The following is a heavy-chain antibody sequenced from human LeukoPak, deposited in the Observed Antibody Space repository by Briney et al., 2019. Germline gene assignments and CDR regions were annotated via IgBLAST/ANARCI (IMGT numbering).Heavy chain of an antibody. J-gene: IGHJ4*02. D-gene: IGHD3-22*01. CDR3: ARCYDSSGYYFDY. Sequence: PGGSLRLSCAASGFTFSSYGMHWVRQAPGKGLEWVAVIWYDGSNKYYADSVKGRFTISRDNSKNTLYLQMNSLRAEDTAVYYCARCYDSSGYYFDYWGQGTLVTVSS. V-gene: IGHV3-33*01. CDR2: IWYDGSNK. CDR1: GFTFSSYG.